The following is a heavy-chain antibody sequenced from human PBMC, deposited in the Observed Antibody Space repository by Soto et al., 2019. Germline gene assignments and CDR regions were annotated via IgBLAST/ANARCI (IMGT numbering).Heavy chain of an antibody. CDR2: IWYDGSNK. CDR1: GFTFSRYG. CDR3: ARPDSGGDALDI. J-gene: IGHJ3*02. Sequence: GGSLRLSCAASGFTFSRYGMHWVRQAPGKGLEWAAVIWYDGSNKHYADSVKGRFTISRDNSKNTLYLQMNSLRAEDTAVYYCARPDSGGDALDIWGQGTMVTVSS. D-gene: IGHD2-21*01. V-gene: IGHV3-33*01.